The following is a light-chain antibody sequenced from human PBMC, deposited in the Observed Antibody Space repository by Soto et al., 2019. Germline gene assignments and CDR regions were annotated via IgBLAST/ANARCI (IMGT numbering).Light chain of an antibody. Sequence: IVMTQSPATLSVSPGERATLSCRASQSVSSYLAWYQQKPGQAPRLLIYDASKRATGIPARFSGSGSETDFTLTISDVEPEDFAMYYCQRYDSLRTFGQGTKVDIK. CDR3: QRYDSLRT. CDR2: DAS. V-gene: IGKV3-11*01. J-gene: IGKJ1*01. CDR1: QSVSSY.